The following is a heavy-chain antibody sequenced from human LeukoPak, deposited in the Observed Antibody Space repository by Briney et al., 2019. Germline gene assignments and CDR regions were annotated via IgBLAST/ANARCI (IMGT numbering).Heavy chain of an antibody. CDR1: GFTFSNAW. CDR2: VKSKSDGGTT. Sequence: GGSLRLSCAASGFTFSNAWMSWVRQAPGKGLEWVGRVKSKSDGGTTDFAAPVKGRFTISRDDSKKTLYLQMNSLKSEDTAVYYCTTAYYDVLTGYYSGFDIWGQGTVVSVSS. V-gene: IGHV3-15*01. D-gene: IGHD3-9*01. J-gene: IGHJ3*02. CDR3: TTAYYDVLTGYYSGFDI.